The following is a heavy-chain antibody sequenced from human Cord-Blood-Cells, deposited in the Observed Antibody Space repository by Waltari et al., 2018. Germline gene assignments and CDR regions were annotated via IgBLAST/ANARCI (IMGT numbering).Heavy chain of an antibody. V-gene: IGHV3-74*01. D-gene: IGHD6-6*01. Sequence: EVQLVESGGGLVQPGGSLRLSCAAAGFPFSSYWMHWVRQAPGRGLGGVSRINSDGSGTSYADSVKGRFTISRDNAKNTLYLQMKRLGAEDTAVYYCARDLVEYSSSAFDYWGQGTLVTVSS. CDR2: INSDGSGT. CDR1: GFPFSSYW. J-gene: IGHJ4*02. CDR3: ARDLVEYSSSAFDY.